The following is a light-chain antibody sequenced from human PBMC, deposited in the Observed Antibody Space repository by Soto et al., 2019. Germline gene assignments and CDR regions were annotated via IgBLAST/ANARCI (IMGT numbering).Light chain of an antibody. V-gene: IGKV1D-16*01. J-gene: IGKJ5*01. CDR1: QDIGSH. CDR3: QQFRSFPIT. CDR2: FAS. Sequence: DIQMTQSPSSLSASVGDRATITLRASQDIGSHLAWYQQKPEKAPKSLIYFASTLQSGVPSRFSASGSGTDFTLTISSLQPEDFATYYCQQFRSFPITFGQGTRLEI.